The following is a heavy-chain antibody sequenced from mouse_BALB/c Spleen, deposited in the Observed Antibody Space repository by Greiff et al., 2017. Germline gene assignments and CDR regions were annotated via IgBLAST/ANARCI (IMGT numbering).Heavy chain of an antibody. D-gene: IGHD2-3*01. Sequence: VQLQQSGPSLVKPSQSLSLTCSVSGDSITSGYWNWVRQFPGNKLEYMGYISYSGSTYYKTPHKSRISITRDTAKNQYYLQLNSVTTEDTATYYCASLYDGYYLSWFAYWGQGTLVTVSA. V-gene: IGHV3-8*02. J-gene: IGHJ3*01. CDR2: ISYSGST. CDR1: GDSITSGY. CDR3: ASLYDGYYLSWFAY.